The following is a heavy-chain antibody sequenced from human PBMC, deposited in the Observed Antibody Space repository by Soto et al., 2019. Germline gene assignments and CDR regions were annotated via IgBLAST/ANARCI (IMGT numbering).Heavy chain of an antibody. CDR3: ASRADSSGWSGRAHY. CDR1: GDSFTSYW. D-gene: IGHD6-19*01. CDR2: IYPGDSDT. V-gene: IGHV5-51*01. Sequence: PGESRKISCKGSGDSFTSYWIGWVRQMPGKGLEWMGIIYPGDSDTRYSPSFQGQVTISADKSISTAYLQWSSLKASDTAMYYCASRADSSGWSGRAHYWGPGTLVTV. J-gene: IGHJ4*02.